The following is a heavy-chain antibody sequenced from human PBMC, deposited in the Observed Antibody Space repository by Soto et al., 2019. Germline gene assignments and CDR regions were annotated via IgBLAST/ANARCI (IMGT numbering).Heavy chain of an antibody. J-gene: IGHJ4*02. CDR3: ARDQDSIQYAGIDY. D-gene: IGHD2-2*01. CDR1: GYTFTNYG. V-gene: IGHV1-18*01. Sequence: QVQLVQSGAEVKKPGASVTVSCKASGYTFTNYGIRWVRQAPGQGLEWMGWISAYNGNTNYAQKLQGRVTMTTDTSTSTAYMELRSLRSYDTAMYYCARDQDSIQYAGIDYWGQGTLVTVSS. CDR2: ISAYNGNT.